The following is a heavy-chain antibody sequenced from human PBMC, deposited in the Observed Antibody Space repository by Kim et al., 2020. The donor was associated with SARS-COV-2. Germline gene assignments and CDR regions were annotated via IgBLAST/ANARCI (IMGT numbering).Heavy chain of an antibody. CDR2: IYHSGST. J-gene: IGHJ5*02. D-gene: IGHD3-3*01. Sequence: SETLSLTCAVSGGSISSSNWWSWVRQPPGKGLEWIGEIYHSGSTNYNPSLKSRVTISVDKSKNQFSLKLSSVTAADTAVYYCARGFWSGYYHWFDPWGQGTLVTVSS. CDR1: GGSISSSNW. CDR3: ARGFWSGYYHWFDP. V-gene: IGHV4-4*02.